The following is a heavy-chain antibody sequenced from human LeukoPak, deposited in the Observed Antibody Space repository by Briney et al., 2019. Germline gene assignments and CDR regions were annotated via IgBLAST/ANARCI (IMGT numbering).Heavy chain of an antibody. D-gene: IGHD1-26*01. CDR1: GFTFSSYD. CDR3: ARDPYRPPFNWFDP. J-gene: IGHJ5*02. V-gene: IGHV3-7*01. CDR2: IKQDGSEK. Sequence: GGSLRLSCAASGFTFSSYDMTWVRQAPGRGLEWVANIKQDGSEKYYVDSVKGRFTISRDNAKNSLYLQMNSLRAEDTAVYYCARDPYRPPFNWFDPWGQGTLVTISS.